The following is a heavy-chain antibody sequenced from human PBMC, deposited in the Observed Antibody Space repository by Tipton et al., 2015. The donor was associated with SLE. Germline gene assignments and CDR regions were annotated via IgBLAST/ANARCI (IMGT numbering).Heavy chain of an antibody. D-gene: IGHD3-10*01. V-gene: IGHV4-38-2*02. J-gene: IGHJ6*03. CDR1: GYSISSGFY. Sequence: LRLSCTVSGYSISSGFYWGWVRQAPGKGLEWIGAIYHSGRTYYNPSLKSRVTISVDTSKNQFSLKLTSVTAAETAMYYCARDRRKRHGDGFLWFGNNDDAHYYYMDVWGRGTTVTVS. CDR2: IYHSGRT. CDR3: ARDRRKRHGDGFLWFGNNDDAHYYYMDV.